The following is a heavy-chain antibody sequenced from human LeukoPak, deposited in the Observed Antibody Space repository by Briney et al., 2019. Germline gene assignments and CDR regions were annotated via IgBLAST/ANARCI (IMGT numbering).Heavy chain of an antibody. Sequence: AGSLRLSCAASGFTFSSYGMHWVRQAPGKGLEWVAIIYYDGSDKYYADSVKGRFTLSRDNSKDTLYLQMNSLRAEDTAMYYCARRISVDTDAMDVWGQGTPVTVSS. CDR2: IYYDGSDK. CDR1: GFTFSSYG. V-gene: IGHV3-33*01. CDR3: ARRISVDTDAMDV. D-gene: IGHD3-10*01. J-gene: IGHJ6*02.